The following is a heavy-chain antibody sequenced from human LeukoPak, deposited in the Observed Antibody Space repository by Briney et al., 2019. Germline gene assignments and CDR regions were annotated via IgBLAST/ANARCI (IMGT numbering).Heavy chain of an antibody. V-gene: IGHV3-66*01. CDR3: ARVGATIVTDY. D-gene: IGHD5-12*01. J-gene: IGHJ4*02. CDR1: GFTVSSNY. Sequence: PGGSLRLSCAASGFTVSSNYMSWVRQAPGKGLEWVSVIYSGGSTYYADSVKGRFTISRDNSKNTLYLQMNSLRAEDTAVYYCARVGATIVTDYWGQGTLVTVSS. CDR2: IYSGGST.